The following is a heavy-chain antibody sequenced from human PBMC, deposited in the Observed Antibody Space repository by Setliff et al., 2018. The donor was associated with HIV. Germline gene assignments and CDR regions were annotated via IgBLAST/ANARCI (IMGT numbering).Heavy chain of an antibody. J-gene: IGHJ4*02. D-gene: IGHD5-12*01. CDR2: IHITGNT. V-gene: IGHV4-61*09. Sequence: SETLSLTCSVSGGSINRGNYYWTWIRQSAGKGLEWIGHIHITGNTDYNPSLKSRVTISLDTARNQFSLKLSSVTAADTAVYYCARSPLYSGYERYYFDYWGQGTLVTVSS. CDR1: GGSINRGNYY. CDR3: ARSPLYSGYERYYFDY.